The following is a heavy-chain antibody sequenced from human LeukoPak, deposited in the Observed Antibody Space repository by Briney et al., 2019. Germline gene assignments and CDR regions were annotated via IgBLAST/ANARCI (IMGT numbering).Heavy chain of an antibody. V-gene: IGHV3-9*01. CDR2: ISQNSDSI. J-gene: IGHJ4*02. Sequence: GGSLRLSCVASGFSFDDYVMHWVRQAPGKGLEWVSGISQNSDSIAYADSVKGRFTISRDNAKNSLYLQMNSLKNEDTAFYYCAKVGGTDTTEDYWGRGPLVTVSS. D-gene: IGHD4-23*01. CDR3: AKVGGTDTTEDY. CDR1: GFSFDDYV.